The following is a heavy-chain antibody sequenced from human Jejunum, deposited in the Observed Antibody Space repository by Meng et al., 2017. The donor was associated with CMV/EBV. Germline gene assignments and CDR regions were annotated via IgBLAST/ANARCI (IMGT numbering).Heavy chain of an antibody. CDR3: ARRARSRSYYPDYYLDY. CDR2: IYYSGSS. J-gene: IGHJ4*02. Sequence: GGSIRNYFWNWIRQPPGKGLEWIGYIYYSGSSKYNPSLKSRVTISVDTSKNQFSLKLTSVTAADTAIYYCARRARSRSYYPDYYLDYWGQGTLVTVSS. CDR1: GGSIRNYF. V-gene: IGHV4-59*08. D-gene: IGHD1-26*01.